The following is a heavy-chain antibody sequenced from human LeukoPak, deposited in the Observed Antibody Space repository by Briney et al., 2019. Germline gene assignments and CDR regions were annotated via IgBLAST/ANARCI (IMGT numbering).Heavy chain of an antibody. Sequence: PGGSLRLSCAASGFTFDDSGMSWVRQAPGKGLEWVSGIKWNGGSTGYADSVKGRFTISRDNAKNSVYLQMNSLRAEDTALYYCARDGGDCSGDSCYVDYWGQGTLVTVSS. CDR2: IKWNGGST. D-gene: IGHD2-15*01. CDR3: ARDGGDCSGDSCYVDY. J-gene: IGHJ4*02. V-gene: IGHV3-20*04. CDR1: GFTFDDSG.